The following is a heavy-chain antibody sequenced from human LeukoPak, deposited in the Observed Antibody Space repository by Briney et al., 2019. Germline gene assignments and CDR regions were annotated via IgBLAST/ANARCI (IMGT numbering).Heavy chain of an antibody. CDR3: NTTTCDARSGYYYLGYFQH. Sequence: GGSLRLSCAASGLTFSNAWVSWVRQARGKGLEWVGRIKSKTDGGTTDYAAAVKGRFTISRDDSKNTLYLQMNSLKTEDTAVYYCNTTTCDARSGYYYLGYFQHWGQGTIVTVSS. CDR2: IKSKTDGGTT. V-gene: IGHV3-15*01. D-gene: IGHD3-22*01. CDR1: GLTFSNAW. J-gene: IGHJ1*01.